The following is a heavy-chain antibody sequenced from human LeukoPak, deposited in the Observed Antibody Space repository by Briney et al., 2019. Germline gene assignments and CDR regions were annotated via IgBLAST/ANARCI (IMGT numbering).Heavy chain of an antibody. Sequence: GESLKISCKGSGYSFTSYWIGWVRQMPGKGLEWMGIIYPGDSVTRYSPSFQGQVTISADKSTSTAYLQWTSLKASDTAIYYCARLSPEPWVPFDLWGQGTLVTVSS. J-gene: IGHJ4*02. D-gene: IGHD1-26*01. CDR1: GYSFTSYW. CDR2: IYPGDSVT. CDR3: ARLSPEPWVPFDL. V-gene: IGHV5-51*01.